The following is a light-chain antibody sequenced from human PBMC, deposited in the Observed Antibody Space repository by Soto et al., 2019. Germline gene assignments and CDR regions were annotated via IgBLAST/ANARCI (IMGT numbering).Light chain of an antibody. CDR1: SSNIGRSY. V-gene: IGLV1-47*01. Sequence: QPVLTQPPSASGAPGQRVTISCSGSSSNIGRSYVYWYQQVPGTAPKLLIYRNDQRPSGVPDRFSGSKSGTSASLAISGLRSEDEADYYCAAWDDSLSGRVFGGGTKLTVL. J-gene: IGLJ3*02. CDR2: RND. CDR3: AAWDDSLSGRV.